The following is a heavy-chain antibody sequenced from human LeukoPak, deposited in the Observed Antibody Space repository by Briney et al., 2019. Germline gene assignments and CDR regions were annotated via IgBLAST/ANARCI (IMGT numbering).Heavy chain of an antibody. CDR3: ARGVGQDAFDI. V-gene: IGHV3-53*01. CDR1: GFTIRSNY. D-gene: IGHD1-26*01. Sequence: GGSLRLSCAASGFTIRSNYMSWVRQAPGKGLEWVSVIYSGGNTYYADSVKGRFTFSKDNSKNTLYLQMTNLRVEDTAVYYCARGVGQDAFDIWGQGTMVTVSS. CDR2: IYSGGNT. J-gene: IGHJ3*02.